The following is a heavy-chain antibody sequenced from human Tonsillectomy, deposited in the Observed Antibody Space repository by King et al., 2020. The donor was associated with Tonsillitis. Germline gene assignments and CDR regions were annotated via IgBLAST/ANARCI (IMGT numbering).Heavy chain of an antibody. D-gene: IGHD3-3*01. Sequence: VQLVESGGGVVPPGGSLRLSCAASGFPFSSYAMSWVRQAPGKGLEWVSVIYTGENDTYYADPVKGRFTIPRDNSKNTVYLQMSSLRAVDTDVYYCAKEDFKVLSIYYPDHWGQGTLVTVSS. CDR3: AKEDFKVLSIYYPDH. V-gene: IGHV3-23*03. CDR2: IYTGENDT. CDR1: GFPFSSYA. J-gene: IGHJ4*02.